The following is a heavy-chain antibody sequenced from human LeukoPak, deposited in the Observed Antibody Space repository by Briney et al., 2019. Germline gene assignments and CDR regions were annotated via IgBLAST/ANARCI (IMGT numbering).Heavy chain of an antibody. J-gene: IGHJ4*02. CDR2: VSSSGSTI. CDR3: ASSDYGDYPDY. V-gene: IGHV3-11*01. D-gene: IGHD4-17*01. Sequence: GGSLRLSCAASGFTFSDYYMSWIRQAPGKGLEWVSYVSSSGSTIYYADSVKGRFTISRDNAKNSLYLQMNSLRAEDTAVYYCASSDYGDYPDYWGQGTLVTVSS. CDR1: GFTFSDYY.